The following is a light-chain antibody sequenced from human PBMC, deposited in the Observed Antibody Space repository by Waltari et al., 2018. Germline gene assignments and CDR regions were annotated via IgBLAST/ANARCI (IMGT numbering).Light chain of an antibody. CDR1: QSVSSD. CDR3: QQYNKWPPT. CDR2: ATS. Sequence: EVLMTQSPATLSVSPGEGATLSCRASQSVSSDLAWNQQKPGQAPRLLIYATSTRATGIPVRFSGSGSGTEFSLTISSLQSEDLAIYHCQQYNKWPPTFGGGTKLEIK. V-gene: IGKV3-15*01. J-gene: IGKJ4*01.